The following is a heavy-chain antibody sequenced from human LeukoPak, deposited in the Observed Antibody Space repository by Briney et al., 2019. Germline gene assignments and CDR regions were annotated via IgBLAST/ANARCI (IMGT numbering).Heavy chain of an antibody. J-gene: IGHJ6*02. CDR3: ALGTINKDFYFGMDV. CDR2: ISNSGDTV. Sequence: GGSLRLSCAASGFTFSDYYMTWLRQAPGKGLEWLSYISNSGDTVFYADSVKGRFTVSRDNAKGSLYLQIESLRDDDTAVYHCALGTINKDFYFGMDVWGQGTTVTVSS. CDR1: GFTFSDYY. V-gene: IGHV3-11*01. D-gene: IGHD2-8*01.